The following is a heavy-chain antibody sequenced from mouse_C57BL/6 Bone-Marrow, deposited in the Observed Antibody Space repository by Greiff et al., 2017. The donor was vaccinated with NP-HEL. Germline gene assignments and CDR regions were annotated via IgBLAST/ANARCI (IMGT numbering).Heavy chain of an antibody. CDR1: GFTFSDYG. D-gene: IGHD1-1*01. V-gene: IGHV5-17*01. CDR2: ISSGSSTI. J-gene: IGHJ2*01. Sequence: EVKVVESGGGLVKPGGSLKLTCAASGFTFSDYGMHWVRQAPGKGLEWVAYISSGSSTIYYADTVKGRYTISRDNAKNTLFLKMTSLKSEDTAMYYCARPLYYGSTFDYWGQGTTLTVSS. CDR3: ARPLYYGSTFDY.